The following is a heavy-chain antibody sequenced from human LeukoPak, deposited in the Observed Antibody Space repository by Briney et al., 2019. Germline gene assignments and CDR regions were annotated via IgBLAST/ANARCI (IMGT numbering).Heavy chain of an antibody. CDR2: IYYSGST. V-gene: IGHV4-30-4*08. J-gene: IGHJ4*02. Sequence: SEALSLTCTVSGGSISSGDYYWSWIRQPPGKGLEWIGYIYYSGSTYYNPSLKSRVTISVDTSKNQFSLKLSSVTAADTAVYYCAREGEDFNWNGYFDYWGQGTLVTVSS. CDR3: AREGEDFNWNGYFDY. D-gene: IGHD1-1*01. CDR1: GGSISSGDYY.